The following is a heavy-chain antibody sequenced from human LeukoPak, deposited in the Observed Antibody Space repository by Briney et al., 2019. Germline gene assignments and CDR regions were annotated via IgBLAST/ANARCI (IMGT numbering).Heavy chain of an antibody. J-gene: IGHJ3*02. Sequence: EASVKVSCKASGYTFTSYAMNWVRQAPGQGLEWMGGIIPIFGTANYAQKFQGRVAITADESTSTAYMELSSLRSEDTAVYYCARDSPIVATIRGAFDIWGQGTMVTVSS. D-gene: IGHD5-12*01. CDR3: ARDSPIVATIRGAFDI. V-gene: IGHV1-69*13. CDR1: GYTFTSYA. CDR2: IIPIFGTA.